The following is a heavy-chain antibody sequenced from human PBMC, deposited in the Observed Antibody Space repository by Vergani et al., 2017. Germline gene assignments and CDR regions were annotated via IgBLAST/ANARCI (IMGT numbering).Heavy chain of an antibody. CDR3: AHTATTRFYDYMDV. Sequence: QITLKESGPTLVKPTQTLTLTCTFSGFSLSTSGVGVGWIRQPPGKALEWLALIYWDDDKRYSPSLKSRLTITKDTSKNQVVLTMTNMDPVDTAKYYCAHTATTRFYDYMDVWGKGTTVTVSS. J-gene: IGHJ6*03. CDR1: GFSLSTSGVG. V-gene: IGHV2-5*02. CDR2: IYWDDDK. D-gene: IGHD4-17*01.